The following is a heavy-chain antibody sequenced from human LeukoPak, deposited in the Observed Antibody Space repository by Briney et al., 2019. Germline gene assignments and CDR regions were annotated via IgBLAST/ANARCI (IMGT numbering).Heavy chain of an antibody. J-gene: IGHJ2*01. CDR1: GGSISSSY. D-gene: IGHD5-18*01. V-gene: IGHV4-4*07. CDR2: IYTSGST. CDR3: ARGGYSYGWWYFDR. Sequence: SETLSLPCTVSGGSISSSYWSWIRQPAGKGMEWIGRIYTSGSTNYNPSLKSRVTMSVDTSKNQFSLQLSSVTAADRAVYFCARGGYSYGWWYFDRWGRGTLLSVPS.